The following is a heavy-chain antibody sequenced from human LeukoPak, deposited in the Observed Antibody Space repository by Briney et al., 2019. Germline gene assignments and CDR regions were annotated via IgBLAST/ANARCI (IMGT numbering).Heavy chain of an antibody. CDR1: GFAFSSCW. CDR3: VRGTTYSSTKADF. D-gene: IGHD6-13*01. CDR2: INGDGSST. Sequence: GGSLRLSCAASGFAFSSCWLHWVRQAPGKGLVWVSRINGDGSSTGYADSVKGRLTISRDNANNMMYLQMDSLRAEDSATYYCVRGTTYSSTKADFWGQGTLVTVSS. J-gene: IGHJ4*02. V-gene: IGHV3-74*01.